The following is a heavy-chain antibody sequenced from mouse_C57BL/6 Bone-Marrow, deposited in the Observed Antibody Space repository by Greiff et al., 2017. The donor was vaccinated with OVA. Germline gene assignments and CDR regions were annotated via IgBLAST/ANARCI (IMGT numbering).Heavy chain of an antibody. CDR3: ARPVAYYSNSGFAY. CDR1: GFTFSDYG. V-gene: IGHV5-17*01. Sequence: EVQLVESGGGLVKPGGSLKLSCAASGFTFSDYGMHWVRQAPEKGLEWVAYISSGSSTIYYADTVKGRFTISRDNAKNTLFLQMTSLRSEDTAMYYCARPVAYYSNSGFAYWGQGTLVTVSA. J-gene: IGHJ3*01. D-gene: IGHD2-5*01. CDR2: ISSGSSTI.